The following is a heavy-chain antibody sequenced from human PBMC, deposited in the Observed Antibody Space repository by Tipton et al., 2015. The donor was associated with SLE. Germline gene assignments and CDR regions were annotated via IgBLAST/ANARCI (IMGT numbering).Heavy chain of an antibody. D-gene: IGHD4-23*01. CDR1: GGSISSGSYY. CDR2: IYTSGST. J-gene: IGHJ3*02. CDR3: ARYDYGGNSDAFDI. V-gene: IGHV4-61*02. Sequence: TLSLTCTASGGSISSGSYYWSWIRQPAGKGLEWIGRIYTSGSTNYNPSLKSRVTISVDTSKNQFSLKLSSVTAADTAVYYCARYDYGGNSDAFDIWGQGTMVTVSS.